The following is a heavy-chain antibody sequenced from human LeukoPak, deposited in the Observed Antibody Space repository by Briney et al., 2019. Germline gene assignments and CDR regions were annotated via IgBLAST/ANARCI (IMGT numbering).Heavy chain of an antibody. V-gene: IGHV4-39*01. D-gene: IGHD7-27*01. Sequence: SETLSLTCTVSGGSISSGSYYWGWIRQPPGKGLEWIGSIYYSGSTYYNPSLKSRVTISVDTSKDQFSLKLSSVTAADTAVYYCARHGSRRVTGAFDIWGQGTMVTVSS. CDR3: ARHGSRRVTGAFDI. CDR2: IYYSGST. J-gene: IGHJ3*02. CDR1: GGSISSGSYY.